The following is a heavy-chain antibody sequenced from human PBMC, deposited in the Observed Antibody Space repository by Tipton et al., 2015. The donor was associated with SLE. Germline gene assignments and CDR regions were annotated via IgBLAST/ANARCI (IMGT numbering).Heavy chain of an antibody. CDR1: GGSFSGYY. D-gene: IGHD3-10*01. V-gene: IGHV4-34*01. J-gene: IGHJ4*02. CDR2: IYYSGST. CDR3: ARGLRVRGTRD. Sequence: TLSLTCAVYGGSFSGYYWSWIRQPPGKGLEWIGSIYYSGSTYYNPSLKSRVTISVDTSKNQFSLKLSSVTAADTAVYYCARGLRVRGTRDWGQGTLVTVSS.